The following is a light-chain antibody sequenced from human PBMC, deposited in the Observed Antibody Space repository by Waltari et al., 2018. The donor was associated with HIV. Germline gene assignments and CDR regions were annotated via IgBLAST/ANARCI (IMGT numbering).Light chain of an antibody. J-gene: IGLJ3*02. Sequence: QSALTQPPSASGSPGQSVTISCTGTSSDVGGYNYVSWYQQHPGKAPQLMIYEVSQRPSGVPNRFSGSKSGSTASLTVSGLQTEDEANYYCSSYAGSNNWVFGGGTNLTVL. CDR1: SSDVGGYNY. CDR2: EVS. CDR3: SSYAGSNNWV. V-gene: IGLV2-8*01.